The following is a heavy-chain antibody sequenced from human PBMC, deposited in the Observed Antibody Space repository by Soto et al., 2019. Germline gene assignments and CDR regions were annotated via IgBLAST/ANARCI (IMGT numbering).Heavy chain of an antibody. CDR1: GGSFSGYY. Sequence: SETLSLSCAVYGGSFSGYYWSWIRQPPGKGLEWIGEINHSGSTNYNPSLTSRVTISVXXXXXXFXLXLXXXTAAXTAVYYCARGYKGYGNYYSYGLDVCGQGTTVTVS. J-gene: IGHJ6*02. V-gene: IGHV4-34*01. D-gene: IGHD2-15*01. CDR3: ARGYKGYGNYYSYGLDV. CDR2: INHSGST.